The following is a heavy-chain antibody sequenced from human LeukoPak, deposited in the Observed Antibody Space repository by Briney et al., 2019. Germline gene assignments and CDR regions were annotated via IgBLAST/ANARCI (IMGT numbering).Heavy chain of an antibody. D-gene: IGHD3-3*01. V-gene: IGHV4-39*07. CDR2: IYYSGST. CDR3: ARGAYDFWSGPPS. CDR1: GGSISSSSYY. Sequence: SETLSLTCTVSGGSISSSSYYWGWIRQPPGKGLEWIGSIYYSGSTNYNPSLKSRVTISVDTSKNQFSLKLSSVTAADTAVYYCARGAYDFWSGPPSWGQGTLVTVSS. J-gene: IGHJ4*02.